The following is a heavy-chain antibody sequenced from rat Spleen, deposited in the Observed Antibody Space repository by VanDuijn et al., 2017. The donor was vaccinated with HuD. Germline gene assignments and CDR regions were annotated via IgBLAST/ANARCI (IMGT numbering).Heavy chain of an antibody. D-gene: IGHD5-1*01. CDR1: GFTFSIHD. CDR3: TTDRLGADYFDY. CDR2: ISSGGGDT. Sequence: EVQLVESGGGLVQPGRSLKLSCTASGFTFSIHDMAWVRQAPTKGLEWIASISSGGGDTYYRDSVKGRFTISRDNAKNTQYLQMDSLRSEDTATYYCTTDRLGADYFDYWGQGVMVTVSS. V-gene: IGHV5S13*01. J-gene: IGHJ2*01.